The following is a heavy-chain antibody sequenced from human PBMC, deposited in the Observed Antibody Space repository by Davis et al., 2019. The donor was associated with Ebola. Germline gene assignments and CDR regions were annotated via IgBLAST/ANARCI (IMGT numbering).Heavy chain of an antibody. J-gene: IGHJ6*04. Sequence: PGGSLRLSCADSVITFSSYAMTWVRQAPGKGPEWVSAISGSGGSTYYADSVKGRFTISRDNSKKTLYLQMNSLRAEDTAVYYCAKSGLSFGVVKYHYGMDVWGKGTTVTVSS. CDR1: VITFSSYA. D-gene: IGHD3-3*01. CDR3: AKSGLSFGVVKYHYGMDV. CDR2: ISGSGGST. V-gene: IGHV3-23*01.